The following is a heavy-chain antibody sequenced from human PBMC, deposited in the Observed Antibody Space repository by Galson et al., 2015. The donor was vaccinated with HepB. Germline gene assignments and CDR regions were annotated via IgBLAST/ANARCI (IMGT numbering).Heavy chain of an antibody. CDR1: GFTFSSYW. V-gene: IGHV3-7*01. CDR2: IKQDGSEK. D-gene: IGHD2-21*02. CDR3: ARAPLLDAFDI. J-gene: IGHJ3*02. Sequence: SLRLSCAASGFTFSSYWMSWVSQAPGKGLEWVANIKQDGSEKYYVDSVKGRFTISRDNAKNSLYLQMNSLRAEDTAVYYCARAPLLDAFDIWGQGTMVTVSS.